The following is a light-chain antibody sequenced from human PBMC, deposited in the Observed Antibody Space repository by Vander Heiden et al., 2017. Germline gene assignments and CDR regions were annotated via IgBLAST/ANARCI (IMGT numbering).Light chain of an antibody. CDR1: SSDVGGYNY. Sequence: QSALTQPASVSGSPGQSITISCTGTSSDVGGYNYVSWYQQHPGKAPKLMIYDVSNRPSGVSNRFSGSKPGNTASLTISGLQAEDEADYYCSSYTRSSSYVFGSGTQVTVL. CDR2: DVS. CDR3: SSYTRSSSYV. V-gene: IGLV2-14*01. J-gene: IGLJ1*01.